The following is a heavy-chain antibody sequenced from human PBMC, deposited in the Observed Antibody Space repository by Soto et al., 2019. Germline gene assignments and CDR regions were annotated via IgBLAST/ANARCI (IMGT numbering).Heavy chain of an antibody. CDR2: IYYSGST. J-gene: IGHJ5*02. D-gene: IGHD6-19*01. V-gene: IGHV4-59*01. CDR3: ALSSGGGWFDP. CDR1: GGSISSYY. Sequence: QVQLQESGPGLVKPSETLSLTCTVSGGSISSYYWSWIRQPPGKGLEWIGYIYYSGSTNYNPSLRSRVTISVDTSKNQFSLKLSSVTAADTAVYSCALSSGGGWFDPWGQGTLVTVSS.